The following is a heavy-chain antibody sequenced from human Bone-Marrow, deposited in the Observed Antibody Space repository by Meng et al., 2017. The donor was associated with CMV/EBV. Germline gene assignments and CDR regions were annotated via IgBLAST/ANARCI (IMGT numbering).Heavy chain of an antibody. D-gene: IGHD2-2*01. CDR1: GFTFSSYA. CDR3: AREWEWYQVHYDAFDI. V-gene: IGHV3-30-3*01. Sequence: GGSLRLSCAVSGFTFSSYAMHWVRQAPGKGLEWVAVISYDGSNNYYADSVKGRFTISRDNSKNTLYLQMNSLRAEDTAVYYCAREWEWYQVHYDAFDIWGQGTMVTVSS. CDR2: ISYDGSNN. J-gene: IGHJ3*02.